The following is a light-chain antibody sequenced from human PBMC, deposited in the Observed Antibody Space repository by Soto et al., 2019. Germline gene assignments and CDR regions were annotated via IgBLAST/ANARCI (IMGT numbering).Light chain of an antibody. CDR2: QDI. Sequence: SYELTQPPSLSVSPGQTASITCSGDKLGNRYASWYQQKAGQSPVLVIYQDIKRPSGIPERFSGSKSGNTATLIISGTLAMDEADYYCHMYDWDRGTTWVFGGGTKVTVL. J-gene: IGLJ3*02. V-gene: IGLV3-1*01. CDR3: HMYDWDRGTTWV. CDR1: KLGNRY.